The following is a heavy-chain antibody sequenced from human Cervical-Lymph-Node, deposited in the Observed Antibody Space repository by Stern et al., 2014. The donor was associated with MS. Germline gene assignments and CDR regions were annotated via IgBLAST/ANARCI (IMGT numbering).Heavy chain of an antibody. CDR3: ARGGGLVGYFDY. D-gene: IGHD1-26*01. CDR2: ITPVFGTT. CDR1: GDTFSSYA. Sequence: VQLVESEAEVKKPGSSVKVSCKASGDTFSSYAINWVRQVPGQGLERMGGITPVFGTTNYAQKFQGRVTITADKSTNTAYMELMTLRAEDTAVYYCARGGGLVGYFDYWGQGTLVSVSS. V-gene: IGHV1-69*06. J-gene: IGHJ4*02.